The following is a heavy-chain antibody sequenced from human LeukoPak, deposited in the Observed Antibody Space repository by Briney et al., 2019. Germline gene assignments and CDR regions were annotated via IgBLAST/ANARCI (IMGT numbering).Heavy chain of an antibody. D-gene: IGHD3-3*01. CDR2: IYYSGST. CDR1: GASISSSSYY. V-gene: IGHV4-39*02. J-gene: IGHJ4*02. CDR3: AKDRVFGVIINRQEH. Sequence: SETLSLTCTVSGASISSSSYYWGWIRQPPGKGLEWIGSIYYSGSTYYNPSLKSRVTISIDTSKNQFSLRLTSVTAADTAVYYCAKDRVFGVIINRQEHWGKGTLVTVSS.